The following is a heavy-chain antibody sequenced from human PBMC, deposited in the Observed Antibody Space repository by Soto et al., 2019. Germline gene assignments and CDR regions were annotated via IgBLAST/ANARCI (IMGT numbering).Heavy chain of an antibody. CDR3: ARDKGDFWSGYTYYYYGMDV. J-gene: IGHJ6*02. Sequence: ASVKVSCKASGYTFTSYYMHWVRQAPGQGLEWMGIINPSGGGTSYAQKFRGRVTMTRDTSTSTVYMELSSLRSEDTAVCYCARDKGDFWSGYTYYYYGMDVWGQGTTVTVSS. D-gene: IGHD3-3*01. CDR1: GYTFTSYY. V-gene: IGHV1-46*01. CDR2: INPSGGGT.